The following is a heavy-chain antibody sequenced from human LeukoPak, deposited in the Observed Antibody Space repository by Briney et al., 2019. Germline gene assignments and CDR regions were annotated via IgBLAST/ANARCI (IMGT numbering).Heavy chain of an antibody. CDR3: ARRLSGSYYEELNWFDP. CDR1: GGSISSSSYY. V-gene: IGHV4-39*01. CDR2: IYYSGST. D-gene: IGHD1-26*01. J-gene: IGHJ5*02. Sequence: PSETLSLTCTVSGGSISSSSYYWGWIRQPPGKGLEGIGSIYYSGSTYYNPSLKSRVTISVDTSKNQFSLRLSSVTAADTAVYYCARRLSGSYYEELNWFDPWGQGTLVTVSS.